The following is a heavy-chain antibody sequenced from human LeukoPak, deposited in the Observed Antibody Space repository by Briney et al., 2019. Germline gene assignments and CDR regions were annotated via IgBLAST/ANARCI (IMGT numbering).Heavy chain of an antibody. CDR2: INHSGST. D-gene: IGHD3-22*01. V-gene: IGHV4-34*01. J-gene: IGHJ6*03. Sequence: QASETLSLTCAVYGGSFSGYYWSWIRQPPGKGLEWIGEINHSGSTNYNPSLKSRVTISVDTSKNQFSLKLSSVTAADTAVYYCARKGGYYYDSSGYWKLGYYYYMDVWGKGTTVTVSS. CDR1: GGSFSGYY. CDR3: ARKGGYYYDSSGYWKLGYYYYMDV.